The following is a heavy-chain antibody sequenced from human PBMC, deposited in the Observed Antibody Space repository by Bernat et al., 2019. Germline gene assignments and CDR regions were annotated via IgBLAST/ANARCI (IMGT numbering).Heavy chain of an antibody. CDR1: GFTFSTFG. Sequence: QVQLVESGGGVVQPGRSLRLSCAASGFTFSTFGMHWVRQAPGKGLEWVAAISYDGGNQYYGDSVKGRFTVSRDNSKNALYLQMTSLRVEDTAVYYCALPGGGECCTSNRGSLDYWGQGTLVTVSS. D-gene: IGHD2/OR15-2a*01. CDR2: ISYDGGNQ. CDR3: ALPGGGECCTSNRGSLDY. J-gene: IGHJ4*02. V-gene: IGHV3-33*01.